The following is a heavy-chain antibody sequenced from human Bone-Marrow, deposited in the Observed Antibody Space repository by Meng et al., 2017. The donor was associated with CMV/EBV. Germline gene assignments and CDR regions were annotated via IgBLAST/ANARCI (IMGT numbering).Heavy chain of an antibody. V-gene: IGHV3-9*01. CDR3: AKDMRESTVVGSVGMLRTGYNGMDV. CDR2: ISWNSGHI. Sequence: SLKISCAASGFTFEDYAMHWVRQAPGKGLEWVSGISWNSGHIAYADSVKGRFTISRDSAKKSLYLQMSSLRVEDTALYYCAKDMRESTVVGSVGMLRTGYNGMDVWGQGTTVTVSS. CDR1: GFTFEDYA. D-gene: IGHD2-21*01. J-gene: IGHJ6*02.